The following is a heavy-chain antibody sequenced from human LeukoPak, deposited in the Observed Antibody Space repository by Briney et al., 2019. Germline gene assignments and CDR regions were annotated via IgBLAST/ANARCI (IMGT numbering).Heavy chain of an antibody. Sequence: GGSLRLSCSASGFTFSNYAMHWVRQAPGKGLEYVSLISSNGGTTYFADSVKGRFTLSRDNSKNTLYLQMSSLRADDTAVYYCVKRGYNWNDYYFDYWGQGTLVTVSS. CDR1: GFTFSNYA. CDR2: ISSNGGTT. CDR3: VKRGYNWNDYYFDY. J-gene: IGHJ4*02. D-gene: IGHD1-1*01. V-gene: IGHV3-64D*08.